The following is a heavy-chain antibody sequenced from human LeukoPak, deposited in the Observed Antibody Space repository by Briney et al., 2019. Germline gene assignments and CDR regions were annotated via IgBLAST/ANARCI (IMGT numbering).Heavy chain of an antibody. CDR3: ARGGELLRPADY. Sequence: PGGSLRLSCAASGFTFSSYWMSWVRQAPGKGLEWVPNMNQDGSEKYYVDSVKGRFTISRDNAKNSLYLQMNNLRAEDTAVFYCARGGELLRPADYWGQGTLVTVSS. J-gene: IGHJ4*02. CDR2: MNQDGSEK. V-gene: IGHV3-7*01. CDR1: GFTFSSYW. D-gene: IGHD1-26*01.